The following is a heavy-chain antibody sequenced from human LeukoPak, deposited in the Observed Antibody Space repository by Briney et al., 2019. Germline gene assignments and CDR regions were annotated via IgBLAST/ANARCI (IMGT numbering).Heavy chain of an antibody. D-gene: IGHD3-10*01. Sequence: GGSLRLSCAASGLTFSTYWMHSVRPVPGKGLVWVSRISSGGANANYADSVKGRFTISRDNAKRTLYLQMNSLRAEDTAVYYCVLLSLTPGWGQGTLVTVSS. V-gene: IGHV3-74*01. CDR1: GLTFSTYW. CDR2: ISSGGANA. J-gene: IGHJ4*02. CDR3: VLLSLTPG.